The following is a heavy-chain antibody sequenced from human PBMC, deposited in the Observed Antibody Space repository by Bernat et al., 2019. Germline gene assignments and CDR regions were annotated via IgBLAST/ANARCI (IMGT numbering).Heavy chain of an antibody. J-gene: IGHJ3*02. CDR1: GYTFTSYY. CDR2: INPSGGST. D-gene: IGHD3-22*01. CDR3: ARDRWYYDSSGYSPDGAFDI. Sequence: QVQLVQSGAEVKKPGASVKVSCKASGYTFTSYYMHWVRQAPGQGLGWMGIINPSGGSTSYAQKFQGRVTMTRDTSTSTVYMELSSLRSEDTAVYYCARDRWYYDSSGYSPDGAFDIWGQGTMVTVSS. V-gene: IGHV1-46*01.